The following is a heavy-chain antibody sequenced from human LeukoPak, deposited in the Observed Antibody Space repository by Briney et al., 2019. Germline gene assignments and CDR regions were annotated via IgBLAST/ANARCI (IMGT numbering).Heavy chain of an antibody. CDR2: IGSSSSTI. D-gene: IGHD6-6*01. CDR1: GFTFSSYS. Sequence: PGGSLRLSCAASGFTFSSYSMNWVRQAPGKGLEWVSYIGSSSSTIYYADSVKGRFTISRDNAKNSLYLQMNSLRAEDTAVYYWARVFQQLAFDYWGQGTLVTVSS. V-gene: IGHV3-48*01. CDR3: ARVFQQLAFDY. J-gene: IGHJ4*02.